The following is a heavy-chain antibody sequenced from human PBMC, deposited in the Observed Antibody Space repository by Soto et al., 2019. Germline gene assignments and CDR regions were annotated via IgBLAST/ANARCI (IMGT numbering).Heavy chain of an antibody. Sequence: QVQLQESGPGLVRPSETLSLTCTVSGGSISSYYWSWIRQPPGKGLEWIGYIYYSGSTNYNPSLNSRVTTTVNTSKNQFSLKPSSVTAEDTAVYYFARHPSNGGLHWFDPWGQGTLVTVSS. V-gene: IGHV4-59*08. CDR1: GGSISSYY. J-gene: IGHJ5*02. CDR2: IYYSGST. CDR3: ARHPSNGGLHWFDP. D-gene: IGHD7-27*01.